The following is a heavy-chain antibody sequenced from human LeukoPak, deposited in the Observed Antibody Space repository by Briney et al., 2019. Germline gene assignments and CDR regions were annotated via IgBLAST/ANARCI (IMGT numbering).Heavy chain of an antibody. V-gene: IGHV3-23*01. CDR2: ISASGGNT. CDR1: GFSFSNYG. CDR3: AKDQDIVVVPADHFDY. D-gene: IGHD2-2*01. J-gene: IGHJ4*02. Sequence: PGESLRPSCAASGFSFSNYGMTWVRQAPGKGLDWVSAISASGGNTYYADSVKGRFTISRDNSKNTLYLQMNSLRAEDTAVYYCAKDQDIVVVPADHFDYWGQGTLVTVSS.